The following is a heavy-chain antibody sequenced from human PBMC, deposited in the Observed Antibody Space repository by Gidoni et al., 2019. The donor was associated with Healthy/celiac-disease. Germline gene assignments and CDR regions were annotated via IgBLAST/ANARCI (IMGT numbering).Heavy chain of an antibody. Sequence: EVQLVESGGGLVKPGGSLRLSCAASGFTFSSYSMNWVRQAPGKGLEWVSSISSSSSYIYYADSVKGRFTISRDNAKNSLYLQMNSLRAEDTAVYYCARDKGIVGAGVDYWGQGTLVTVSS. CDR2: ISSSSSYI. D-gene: IGHD1-26*01. V-gene: IGHV3-21*01. CDR3: ARDKGIVGAGVDY. J-gene: IGHJ4*02. CDR1: GFTFSSYS.